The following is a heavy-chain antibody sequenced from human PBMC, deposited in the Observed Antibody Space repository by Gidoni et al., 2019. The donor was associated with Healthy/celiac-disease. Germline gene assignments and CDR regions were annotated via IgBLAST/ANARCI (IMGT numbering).Heavy chain of an antibody. J-gene: IGHJ4*02. D-gene: IGHD2-21*02. V-gene: IGHV4-31*03. Sequence: QVQLQESGPGLVTPSQTLSLPCTVSGGSISSGGYYWSWIRQHPGKGLEWIGYIYYSGSTYYNPSRKSRVTISVDTSKNQFSLKLSSVTAADTAVYYCARSGAKSRHDYYWGQGTLVTVSS. CDR3: ARSGAKSRHDYY. CDR1: GGSISSGGYY. CDR2: IYYSGST.